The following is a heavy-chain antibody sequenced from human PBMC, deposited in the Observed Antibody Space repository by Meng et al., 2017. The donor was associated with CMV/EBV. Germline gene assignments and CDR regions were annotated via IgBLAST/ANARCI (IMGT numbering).Heavy chain of an antibody. Sequence: GSIRSSNYYWGWIRQPPGKDLEWIGSIFYSGSTYYNLSLKSRVTISVDTSKNQFSLNLTSVTAADTAMYYCARDHDSSGHYVYYFDSWGQGTLVTVSS. CDR2: IFYSGST. D-gene: IGHD3-22*01. V-gene: IGHV4-39*07. CDR1: GSIRSSNYY. J-gene: IGHJ4*02. CDR3: ARDHDSSGHYVYYFDS.